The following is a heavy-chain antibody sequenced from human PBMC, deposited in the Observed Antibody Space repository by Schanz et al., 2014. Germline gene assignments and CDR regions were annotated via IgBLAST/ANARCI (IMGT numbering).Heavy chain of an antibody. CDR3: ARPGGSSLSFAY. D-gene: IGHD6-13*01. V-gene: IGHV4-39*01. CDR1: DGSISSSSYY. Sequence: QVQLQESGPGLVKPSENLSLTCTVSDGSISSSSYYWGWIRQPPGKGLEWIGSIYQSGTTYYSPALKGGVTIAVDPSKNQSPLNLISVTAADTAVYYCARPGGSSLSFAYWGLGRLVIVSS. CDR2: IYQSGTT. J-gene: IGHJ4*02.